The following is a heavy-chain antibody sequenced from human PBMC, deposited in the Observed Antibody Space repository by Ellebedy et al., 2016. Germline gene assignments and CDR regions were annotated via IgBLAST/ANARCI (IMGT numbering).Heavy chain of an antibody. V-gene: IGHV3-7*01. CDR1: GFTFSSYW. CDR3: ARPLTEYCGGDCYFDY. CDR2: IKQDGSEK. J-gene: IGHJ4*02. D-gene: IGHD2-21*02. Sequence: GGSLRLSCAASGFTFSSYWMSWVRQAPGKGLEWVTNIKQDGSEKYYADSVKGRFTISRDNSKNTLYLQMNSLRAEDTAVYYCARPLTEYCGGDCYFDYWGQGTLVTVSS.